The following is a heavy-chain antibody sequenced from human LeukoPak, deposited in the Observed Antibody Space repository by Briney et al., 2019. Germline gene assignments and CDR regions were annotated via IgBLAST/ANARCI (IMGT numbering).Heavy chain of an antibody. Sequence: GGSLRLSCAASGFTFSNAWMSWVRRAPGKGLEWVGRIKSKSYGATTDYAAPVKGRFTISRDDSKNTLYLQMNSLKTEDTAVYYCAKPWGSGLLHDYWGQGTLVTVSS. CDR2: IKSKSYGATT. CDR1: GFTFSNAW. CDR3: AKPWGSGLLHDY. J-gene: IGHJ4*02. D-gene: IGHD7-27*01. V-gene: IGHV3-15*05.